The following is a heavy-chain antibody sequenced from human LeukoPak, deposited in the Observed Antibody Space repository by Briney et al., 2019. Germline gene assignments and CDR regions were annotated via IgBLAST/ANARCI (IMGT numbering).Heavy chain of an antibody. CDR2: IYYSGST. CDR3: ARWYPLDY. CDR1: GGSISSSSYY. D-gene: IGHD4-23*01. J-gene: IGHJ4*02. Sequence: SETLSLTCAVSGGSISSSSYYWGWIRQPPGKGLEWIGSIYYSGSTYYNPSLKSRVTMSVDTSKNQFSLKLSSVTAADTAVYYCARWYPLDYWGQGTLVTVSS. V-gene: IGHV4-39*01.